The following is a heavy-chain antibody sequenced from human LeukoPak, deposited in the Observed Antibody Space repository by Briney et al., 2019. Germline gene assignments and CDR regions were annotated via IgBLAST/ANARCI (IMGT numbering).Heavy chain of an antibody. CDR2: IYYSGST. J-gene: IGHJ4*02. Sequence: KTSETLSLTCTVSGGSISSYYWRWIRQPPGKGLEWIGYIYYSGSTNYNPSLKSRVTISVDTPKNQFSLKLSSVTAADAAVYYCASRSRGGVDYWGQGTLVTVSS. D-gene: IGHD5-24*01. CDR3: ASRSRGGVDY. CDR1: GGSISSYY. V-gene: IGHV4-59*01.